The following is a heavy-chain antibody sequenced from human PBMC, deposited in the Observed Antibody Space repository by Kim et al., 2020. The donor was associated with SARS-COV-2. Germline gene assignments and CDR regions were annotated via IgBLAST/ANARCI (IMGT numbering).Heavy chain of an antibody. D-gene: IGHD3-10*01. J-gene: IGHJ6*02. Sequence: SETLSLTCAVSGGSISSGGYSWSWIRQPPGKGLEWIGYIYYSGSTYYNPSLKRRVTISVDRSKNQFSLKLSSVTAADTAVYYCARGYGSGSPYGMDVWGQGPTVTVSS. V-gene: IGHV4-30-2*01. CDR3: ARGYGSGSPYGMDV. CDR2: IYYSGST. CDR1: GGSISSGGYS.